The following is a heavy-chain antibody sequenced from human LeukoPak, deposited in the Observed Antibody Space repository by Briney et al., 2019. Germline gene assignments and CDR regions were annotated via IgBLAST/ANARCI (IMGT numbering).Heavy chain of an antibody. CDR2: ISSSSSYI. V-gene: IGHV3-11*06. CDR1: GFTFSDYY. Sequence: GGSLRLSCAASGFTFSDYYMSWIRQAPGKGLEWVSSISSSSSYIYYADSVKGRFTISRDNAKNSLYLQMNSLRAEDTAVYYCAKSYDSSGYYWETAYYFDYWGQGTLVTVSS. CDR3: AKSYDSSGYYWETAYYFDY. J-gene: IGHJ4*02. D-gene: IGHD3-22*01.